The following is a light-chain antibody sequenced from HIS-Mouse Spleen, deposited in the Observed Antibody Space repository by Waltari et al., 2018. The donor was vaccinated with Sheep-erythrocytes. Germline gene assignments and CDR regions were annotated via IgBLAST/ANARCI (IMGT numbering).Light chain of an antibody. CDR3: SSYTSSRTYV. V-gene: IGLV2-14*01. J-gene: IGLJ1*01. CDR1: SSDVGGYTY. CDR2: EVS. Sequence: QSALTQPASVSGSPGQSLTIPCTGTSSDVGGYTYVSWYQQHPGKAPKLMIYEVSNRPSGVSNRFSGSKSGNTASLTISGLQAEDEADYYCSSYTSSRTYVFGTGTKVTVL.